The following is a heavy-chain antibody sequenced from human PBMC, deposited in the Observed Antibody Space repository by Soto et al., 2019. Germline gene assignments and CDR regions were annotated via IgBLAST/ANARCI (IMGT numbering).Heavy chain of an antibody. CDR2: ISAYNGNT. V-gene: IGHV1-18*01. J-gene: IGHJ6*02. CDR1: GYTFTSYG. D-gene: IGHD6-13*01. Sequence: QVQLVQSGAEVKKPGASVKVSCKASGYTFTSYGISWVRQAPGQGLEWMGWISAYNGNTNYAQKLQGRVTMTTDTXTXXGYMGLRSLRSDDTAVYYCARVGSSWSYYYYGMAVWGQGTTVTVAS. CDR3: ARVGSSWSYYYYGMAV.